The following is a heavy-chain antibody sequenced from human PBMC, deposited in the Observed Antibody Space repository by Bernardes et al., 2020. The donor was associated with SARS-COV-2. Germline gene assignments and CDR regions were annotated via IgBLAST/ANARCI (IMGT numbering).Heavy chain of an antibody. CDR2: ISTDGRTT. Sequence: GRSLRLSCAASGFTFSSYCMHWVRQIPGRGLVWLSRISTDGRTTNYADSVEGRFTISRDNAKNTLWLQMNSLGADDTAVYYCSRGASSGYRIDYWGPGTLVTVSS. D-gene: IGHD3-22*01. CDR3: SRGASSGYRIDY. CDR1: GFTFSSYC. V-gene: IGHV3-74*01. J-gene: IGHJ4*02.